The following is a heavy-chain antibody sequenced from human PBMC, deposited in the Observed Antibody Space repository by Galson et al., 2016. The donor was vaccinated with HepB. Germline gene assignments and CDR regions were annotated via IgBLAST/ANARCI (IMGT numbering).Heavy chain of an antibody. CDR3: ARHGWGYYTCNHF. J-gene: IGHJ4*02. CDR2: NYPRDPDT. Sequence: QSGAEVKKPGESLKISCKGPGYSFTSFWIAWVRQMPGKGPEWMGINYPRDPDTRYSPSFQGRATISADKSINTAYLQWSSLKATDTAMYYCARHGWGYYTCNHFWGQGTLVTVSS. CDR1: GYSFTSFW. D-gene: IGHD2-2*02. V-gene: IGHV5-51*01.